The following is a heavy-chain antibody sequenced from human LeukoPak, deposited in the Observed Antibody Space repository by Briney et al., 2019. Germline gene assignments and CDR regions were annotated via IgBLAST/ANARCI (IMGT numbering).Heavy chain of an antibody. CDR2: ISGSGGST. Sequence: GGSLRLSCAASGSTFSSYAMSWVRQAPGKGLEWVSAISGSGGSTYYADSVKGRFTISRDNAKSSMYLQMNSLRVEDTAVYYCARDRMTFDYWGQGTLVTVSS. CDR1: GSTFSSYA. V-gene: IGHV3-23*01. D-gene: IGHD2-15*01. CDR3: ARDRMTFDY. J-gene: IGHJ4*02.